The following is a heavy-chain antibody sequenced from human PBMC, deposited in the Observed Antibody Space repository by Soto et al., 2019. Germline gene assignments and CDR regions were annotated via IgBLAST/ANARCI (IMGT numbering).Heavy chain of an antibody. CDR3: ARSPMHQIAVAVDYFDY. CDR2: IYYSGST. D-gene: IGHD6-19*01. CDR1: GGSISSGGYY. J-gene: IGHJ4*02. V-gene: IGHV4-31*03. Sequence: SETLSLTCTVSGGSISSGGYYWSWIRQHPGKGLEWIGYIYYSGSTYYNPSLKSRVTISVDTSKNQFSLKLSSVTAADTAVYYCARSPMHQIAVAVDYFDYWGQGTLVTVSS.